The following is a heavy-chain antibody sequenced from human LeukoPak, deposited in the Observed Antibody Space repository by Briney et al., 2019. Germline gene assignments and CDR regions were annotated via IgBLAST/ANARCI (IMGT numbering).Heavy chain of an antibody. CDR3: ARDRTVTAGIDY. CDR1: GFTFSHYW. D-gene: IGHD2-21*02. Sequence: GGSLRLSCAASGFTFSHYWMSWVRQAPGKGLEWVANIKQDGSEIYYLDSVKGRFTISRDNAKTSLYLQMNSLRAEDTAVYYCARDRTVTAGIDYWGQGTLVTVSS. J-gene: IGHJ4*02. V-gene: IGHV3-7*01. CDR2: IKQDGSEI.